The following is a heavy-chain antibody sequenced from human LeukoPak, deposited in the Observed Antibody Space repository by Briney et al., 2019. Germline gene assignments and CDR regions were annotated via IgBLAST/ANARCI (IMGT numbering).Heavy chain of an antibody. CDR2: ISYSGST. V-gene: IGHV4-61*01. J-gene: IGHJ4*02. Sequence: SETLSLTCTVSGGFVSSGSYYWSWIRQPPGKGLEWIGYISYSGSTNYNPSLKSRVTISIDTSKNQFSLKLSSVTAADTAVYYCARDSGDFDYWGQGTLVTVSS. CDR3: ARDSGDFDY. CDR1: GGFVSSGSYY.